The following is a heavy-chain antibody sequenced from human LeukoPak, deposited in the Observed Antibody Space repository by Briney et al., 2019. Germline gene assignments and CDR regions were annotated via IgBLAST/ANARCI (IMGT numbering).Heavy chain of an antibody. CDR1: GFTFDDYA. CDR2: ISWNSGSI. D-gene: IGHD5-12*01. CDR3: AKDANSRYDYGWFDP. V-gene: IGHV3-9*01. Sequence: GRSLRLSCAASGFTFDDYAMHWVRQAPGKGLEWVSGISWNSGSIVYADSVKGRFTISRDNAKNSLYLQMNSLRAEDTALYYWAKDANSRYDYGWFDPWGQGTLVTVSS. J-gene: IGHJ5*02.